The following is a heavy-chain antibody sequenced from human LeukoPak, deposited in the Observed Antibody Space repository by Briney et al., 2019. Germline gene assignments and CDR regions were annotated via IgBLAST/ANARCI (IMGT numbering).Heavy chain of an antibody. J-gene: IGHJ4*02. D-gene: IGHD1-26*01. CDR3: ARGGRVGASDY. CDR1: GFTFSSFW. V-gene: IGHV3-7*01. Sequence: GGSLRLSCAASGFTFSSFWMTWVRQAPGKGLECVANIKSDGSEKFYVDSVKGRFTISRDNAKNSLYLQMNSLRVEDTAVYYCARGGRVGASDYWGQGTLVTVSS. CDR2: IKSDGSEK.